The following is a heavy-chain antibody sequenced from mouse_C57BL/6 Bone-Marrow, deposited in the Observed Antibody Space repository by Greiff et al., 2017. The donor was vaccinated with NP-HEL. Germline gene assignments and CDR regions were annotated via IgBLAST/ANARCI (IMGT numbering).Heavy chain of an antibody. CDR1: GYTFTDYN. V-gene: IGHV1-18*01. D-gene: IGHD4-1*01. CDR2: IIPNNGGT. J-gene: IGHJ3*01. CDR3: ARGVTGTGWFAY. Sequence: EVQLQQSGPELVKPGASVKIPCKASGYTFTDYNMDWVKQSHGKSLEWIGDIIPNNGGTIYNQKFKGKATLTVDKSSSTAYMELRSLTSEDTAVYYCARGVTGTGWFAYWGQGTLVTVSA.